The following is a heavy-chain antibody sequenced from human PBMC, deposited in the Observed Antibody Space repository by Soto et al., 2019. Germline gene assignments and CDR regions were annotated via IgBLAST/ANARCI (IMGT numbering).Heavy chain of an antibody. D-gene: IGHD5-12*01. J-gene: IGHJ4*02. CDR3: ATHSGYDLRYYFDY. CDR1: GFTFSSYA. V-gene: IGHV3-23*01. Sequence: GGSLRLSCAASGFTFSSYAMSWVRQAPGKGLEWVSAISGSGGSTYYADSVKGRFTISRDNSKNTLYLQMNSLRAEDTAVYYCATHSGYDLRYYFDYWGQGTLVTVSS. CDR2: ISGSGGST.